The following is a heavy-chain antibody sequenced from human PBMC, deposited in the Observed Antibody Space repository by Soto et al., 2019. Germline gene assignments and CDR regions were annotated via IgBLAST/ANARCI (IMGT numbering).Heavy chain of an antibody. V-gene: IGHV4-4*07. CDR2: IYTSGST. Sequence: QVQLQESGPGLVKPSETLSLTCTVSGGSISSYYWSWIRQPAGKGLEWIGRIYTSGSTNYNPSLKSRVTMSVVTSKNQFSLTLSSVTAADTAVYYCARGSNWNYAWVWFDPWGQGTLVTVSS. CDR3: ARGSNWNYAWVWFDP. J-gene: IGHJ5*02. D-gene: IGHD1-7*01. CDR1: GGSISSYY.